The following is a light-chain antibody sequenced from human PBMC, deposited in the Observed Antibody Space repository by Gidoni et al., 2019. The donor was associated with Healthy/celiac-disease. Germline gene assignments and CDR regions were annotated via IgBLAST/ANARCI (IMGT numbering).Light chain of an antibody. V-gene: IGKV1-33*01. CDR3: QQYDNLPRT. CDR1: HDISNY. Sequence: DIQMTQSPSSLSASVGDRVTITCQASHDISNYLNWYQQKPGKAPKLLIYDASNLETGVPSRFSGSGSGTDFTFTISSLQPEDIATYYCQQYDNLPRTFGQXTKVEIK. J-gene: IGKJ1*01. CDR2: DAS.